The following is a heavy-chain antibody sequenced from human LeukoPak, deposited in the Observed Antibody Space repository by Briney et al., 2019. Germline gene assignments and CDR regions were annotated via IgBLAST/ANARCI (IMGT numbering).Heavy chain of an antibody. CDR1: GSNFTSYW. CDR2: IYPGDSDT. J-gene: IGHJ6*03. D-gene: IGHD2-2*01. Sequence: GGALQISCKGSGSNFTSYWIGWVRQLPGKGLDWMGIIYPGDSDTRYSPSFQGQVTISADKSISTAYLQWSSLKASDTAMYYCARAGGYCSSTSCRRYYYYYYMDVWGKGTTVTVSS. CDR3: ARAGGYCSSTSCRRYYYYYYMDV. V-gene: IGHV5-51*01.